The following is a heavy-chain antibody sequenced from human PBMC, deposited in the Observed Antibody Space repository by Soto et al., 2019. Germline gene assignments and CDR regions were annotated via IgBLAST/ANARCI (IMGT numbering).Heavy chain of an antibody. CDR3: ASRYDSSGYYVDY. V-gene: IGHV4-31*03. CDR1: GGSISSGGYY. D-gene: IGHD3-22*01. CDR2: IYYSGST. J-gene: IGHJ4*02. Sequence: NPSETLSLTCTVSGGSISSGGYYWSWIRQHPGKGLEWIGYIYYSGSTYYNPSLKSRVTISVDTSKNQFSLKLSSVTAADTAVYYCASRYDSSGYYVDYWGQGTLVTVSS.